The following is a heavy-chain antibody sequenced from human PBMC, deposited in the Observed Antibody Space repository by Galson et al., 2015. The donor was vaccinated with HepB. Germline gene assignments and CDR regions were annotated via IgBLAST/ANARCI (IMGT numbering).Heavy chain of an antibody. J-gene: IGHJ6*02. CDR2: IYPGDSDT. CDR3: ARHNPRNYYYYGMDV. CDR1: GYSFTSYW. V-gene: IGHV5-51*01. Sequence: QSGAEVKKPGESLKISCKGSGYSFTSYWIGWVRQMPGKGLEWMGIIYPGDSDTRYSPSFQGQDTISADKSISTAYLQWSSLKASDTAMYYCARHNPRNYYYYGMDVWGQGTTVTVSS. D-gene: IGHD1-14*01.